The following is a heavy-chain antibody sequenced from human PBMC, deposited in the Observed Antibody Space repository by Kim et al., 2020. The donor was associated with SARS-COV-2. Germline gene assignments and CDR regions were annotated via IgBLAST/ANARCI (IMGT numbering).Heavy chain of an antibody. CDR3: ARAAYGDSYNFDY. J-gene: IGHJ4*02. CDR2: IYHSGST. CDR1: GGSISSGGYS. Sequence: SETLSLTCAVSGGSISSGGYSWSWIRQPTGKGLEWIGYIYHSGSTYYNPSLKGRVTISVDRSKNQFSLKLSSVTAADTAVYYCARAAYGDSYNFDYWGQGTLVTVSS. V-gene: IGHV4-30-2*01. D-gene: IGHD4-17*01.